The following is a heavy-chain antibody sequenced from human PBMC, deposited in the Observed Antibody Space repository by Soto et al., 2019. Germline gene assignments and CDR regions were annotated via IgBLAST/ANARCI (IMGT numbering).Heavy chain of an antibody. J-gene: IGHJ4*02. CDR1: GFSFSTYP. CDR2: ISGSGTNT. CDR3: AKEKPTTTCFDS. Sequence: LRLSCVASGFSFSTYPMTWVRQAPGKGLEWVSLISGSGTNTYYAESVKGRFTISRDNSQNTLYLQMNTLRAEDTAVYYCAKEKPTTTCFDSWGQGTLVTVSS. V-gene: IGHV3-23*01. D-gene: IGHD1-1*01.